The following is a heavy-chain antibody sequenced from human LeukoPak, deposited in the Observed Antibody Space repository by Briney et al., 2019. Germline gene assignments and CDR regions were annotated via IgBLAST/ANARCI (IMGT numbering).Heavy chain of an antibody. V-gene: IGHV3-30*03. CDR1: GFTFSDYG. Sequence: GTSLRLSCEASGFTFSDYGFHWVRQAPGQAPEWVALISKNGDNRFYIDSVRGRFTISRDNAKNSLYLQMNSLRAEDTAVYYCARDQVVPAATHYYYYYMDVWGKGTTVTVSS. J-gene: IGHJ6*03. CDR3: ARDQVVPAATHYYYYYMDV. CDR2: ISKNGDNR. D-gene: IGHD2-2*01.